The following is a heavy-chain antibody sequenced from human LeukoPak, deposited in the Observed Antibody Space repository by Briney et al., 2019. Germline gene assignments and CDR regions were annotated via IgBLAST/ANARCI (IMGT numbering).Heavy chain of an antibody. Sequence: GGTLRLSCAASGFTFSSYDMHWVRHATGKGLEWVSAIGTAGDTYYPGSVKGRFTISRENAKNSLYLQMNSLRAGDTAVYYCARGVSNWFDPWGQGTLVTVSS. D-gene: IGHD3-10*01. J-gene: IGHJ5*02. CDR3: ARGVSNWFDP. CDR1: GFTFSSYD. CDR2: IGTAGDT. V-gene: IGHV3-13*01.